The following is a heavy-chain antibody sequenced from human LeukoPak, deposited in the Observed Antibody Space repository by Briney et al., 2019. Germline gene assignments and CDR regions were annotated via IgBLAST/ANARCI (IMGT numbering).Heavy chain of an antibody. CDR2: INPNSGGT. V-gene: IGHV1-2*06. Sequence: GASVKVSCKASGYTFTGYYMHWVRQAPGQGLEWMGRINPNSGGTNYAQKLQGRVTMTTDTSTSTAYMELRSLRSDDTAVYYCARDIVVVPAAWEYFDYWGQGTLVTVSS. D-gene: IGHD2-2*01. CDR3: ARDIVVVPAAWEYFDY. J-gene: IGHJ4*02. CDR1: GYTFTGYY.